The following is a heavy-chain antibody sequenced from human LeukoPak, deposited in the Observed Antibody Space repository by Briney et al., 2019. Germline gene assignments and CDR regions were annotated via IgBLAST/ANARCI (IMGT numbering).Heavy chain of an antibody. CDR3: ARGEAGGLVDLFDP. V-gene: IGHV3-23*01. CDR2: IVATYEGT. J-gene: IGHJ5*02. Sequence: GGSLRLSCAASGFTFSAYSMMWVRQAPGKGLEWVSSIVATYEGTFYADSVQGRFIISRDNSESTVSLQMNSLRAEDTAVYYCARGEAGGLVDLFDPWGQGTLVTVSS. D-gene: IGHD3/OR15-3a*01. CDR1: GFTFSAYS.